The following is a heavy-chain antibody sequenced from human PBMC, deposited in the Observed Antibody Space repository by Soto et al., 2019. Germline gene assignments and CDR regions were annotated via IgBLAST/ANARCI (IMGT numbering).Heavy chain of an antibody. J-gene: IGHJ4*02. CDR3: ARPPGYVSDWYYFDL. CDR2: ISPKSGGT. Sequence: QVQLVQSGAEVKKPGASVKVSCEASGYTFTGYYMHWVRQAPGQGFEWMGRISPKSGGTNYAQKFQGRVTMTWDTSLKTAYMELSSLMFEDTAVYYCARPPGYVSDWYYFDLWGQGTLVTVSS. D-gene: IGHD3-9*01. CDR1: GYTFTGYY. V-gene: IGHV1-2*02.